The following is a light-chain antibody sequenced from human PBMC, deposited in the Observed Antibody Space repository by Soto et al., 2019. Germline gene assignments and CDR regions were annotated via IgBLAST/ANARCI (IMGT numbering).Light chain of an antibody. J-gene: IGLJ3*02. Sequence: QSALTQPASVSGSPGQSITISCTGTSSDIGSYNYVAWYQQFPGKTPKLIIYEVRNRPSGVSFRFSGSKSGNTASLTISGLQAEDEADYYCSSYTNNNTQVFGGGTKVTVL. V-gene: IGLV2-14*01. CDR3: SSYTNNNTQV. CDR1: SSDIGSYNY. CDR2: EVR.